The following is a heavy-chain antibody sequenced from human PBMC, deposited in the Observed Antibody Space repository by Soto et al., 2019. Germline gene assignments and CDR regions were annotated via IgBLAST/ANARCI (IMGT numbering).Heavy chain of an antibody. CDR1: GLTFTNYW. CDR3: ARGIRNYYGVDV. Sequence: AGGSLRLSCAASGLTFTNYWMHWVRQAPGKGLVWVSRINSDGSTTNYADSVKGRFTISRDNAENTVYLQMNSLRDEDTAVYYCARGIRNYYGVDVWGQGTTVTVSS. D-gene: IGHD5-18*01. J-gene: IGHJ6*02. CDR2: INSDGSTT. V-gene: IGHV3-74*01.